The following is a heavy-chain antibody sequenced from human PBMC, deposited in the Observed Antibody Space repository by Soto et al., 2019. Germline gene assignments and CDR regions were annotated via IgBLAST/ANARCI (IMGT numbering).Heavy chain of an antibody. V-gene: IGHV4-59*01. Sequence: SETLSLTCTVSGASISSYYWSWIRKPPGKGLEWSGDIYYSGSTNYNPALKSRVTISVDTSKNQFSLKLSSVTAADTAVYYCARGERYYGSGSYYRAGSDDGYYFDYWGQGTLVTVSS. D-gene: IGHD3-10*01. J-gene: IGHJ4*02. CDR1: GASISSYY. CDR3: ARGERYYGSGSYYRAGSDDGYYFDY. CDR2: IYYSGST.